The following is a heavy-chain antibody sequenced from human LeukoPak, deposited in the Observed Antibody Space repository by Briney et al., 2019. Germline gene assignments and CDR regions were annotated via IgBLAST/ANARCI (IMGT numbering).Heavy chain of an antibody. V-gene: IGHV1-69*05. CDR1: AGTLSSYA. Sequence: PSVKVSCKASAGTLSSYAISWVRQAPGQGREWMGGIIPIFGTANYAQKFQGRVTITTDESTSTAYMELSSLRSADTAVYYCARGPLSHIRYYYYMDVWGKGTTVTVSS. J-gene: IGHJ6*03. CDR3: ARGPLSHIRYYYYMDV. D-gene: IGHD3-3*02. CDR2: IIPIFGTA.